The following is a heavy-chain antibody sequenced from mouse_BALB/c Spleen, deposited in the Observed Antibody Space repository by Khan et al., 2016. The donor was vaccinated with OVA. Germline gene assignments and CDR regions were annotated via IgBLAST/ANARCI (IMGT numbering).Heavy chain of an antibody. D-gene: IGHD1-1*01. CDR1: GYSITSDYA. CDR3: ARAVTRTPVVASIFDF. J-gene: IGHJ2*01. CDR2: ISYSGRT. V-gene: IGHV3-2*02. Sequence: EVQLQESGPGLVKPSQSLSLTCTITGYSITSDYAWNWIRQFPGNKLEWIGYISYSGRTSYNPSLNSRIPITRDTSKNQFLLQLNSVTTEDSATFYCARAVTRTPVVASIFDFWGQGTTLPVSS.